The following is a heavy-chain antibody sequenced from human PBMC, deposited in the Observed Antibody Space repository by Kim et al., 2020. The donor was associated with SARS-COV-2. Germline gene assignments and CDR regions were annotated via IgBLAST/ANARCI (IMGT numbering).Heavy chain of an antibody. CDR2: IYYSGST. D-gene: IGHD6-13*01. J-gene: IGHJ6*02. Sequence: SETLSLTCTVSGGSISSSSYYWGWIRQPPGKGLEWIGSIYYSGSTYYNPSLKSRVTISVDTSKNQFSLKLSSVTAADTAVYYCASSPLSIAAAGYYYYGMDVWGQGTTVTVSS. CDR1: GGSISSSSYY. V-gene: IGHV4-39*01. CDR3: ASSPLSIAAAGYYYYGMDV.